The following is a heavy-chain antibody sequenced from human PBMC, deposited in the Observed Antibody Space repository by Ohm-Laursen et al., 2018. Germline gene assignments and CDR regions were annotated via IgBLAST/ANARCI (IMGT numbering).Heavy chain of an antibody. CDR2: INPNSGGT. CDR3: ARDRPIVVVPAATRSHEILDYYGMDV. J-gene: IGHJ6*02. D-gene: IGHD2-2*01. Sequence: GSSVQASSKASGYTFTGYYMHWVRQAPGQLLEGMGWINPNSGGTNSAQKFQGRVTMTRDTSISTAYMELSRLRSDDTAVYYCARDRPIVVVPAATRSHEILDYYGMDVWGQGTTVTVSS. CDR1: GYTFTGYY. V-gene: IGHV1-2*02.